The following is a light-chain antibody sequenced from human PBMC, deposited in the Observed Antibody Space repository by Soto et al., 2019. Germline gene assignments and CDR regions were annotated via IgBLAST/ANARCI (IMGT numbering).Light chain of an antibody. CDR1: SSTIGAGYD. V-gene: IGLV1-40*01. CDR3: QSYDSSLSVV. J-gene: IGLJ2*01. CDR2: GNS. Sequence: QTVVTQPPSVSGAPGQRVTISCTGSSSTIGAGYDVHWYQQLPGTAPKLLIYGNSNRPSGVPDRFSGSKSGTSASLAITGLQAEDEADYYCQSYDSSLSVVFGGGTKVTVL.